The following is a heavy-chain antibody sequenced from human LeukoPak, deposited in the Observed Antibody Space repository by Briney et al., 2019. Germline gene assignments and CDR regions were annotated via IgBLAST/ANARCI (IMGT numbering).Heavy chain of an antibody. J-gene: IGHJ4*02. CDR3: ARDRDYYDSSGYPDF. Sequence: GGSLRLSCAASGFTFSSYGMHWVRQAPGKGLEWVAVIWYDGSNKYYADSVKGRFTISRDNSKNTLYLQMNSLRAEDTAVYYCARDRDYYDSSGYPDFWGQGTLVTVSS. CDR1: GFTFSSYG. D-gene: IGHD3-22*01. V-gene: IGHV3-33*01. CDR2: IWYDGSNK.